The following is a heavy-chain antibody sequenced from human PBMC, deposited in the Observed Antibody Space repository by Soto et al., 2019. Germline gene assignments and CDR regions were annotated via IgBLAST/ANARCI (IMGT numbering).Heavy chain of an antibody. CDR1: GFTFSGSA. CDR3: TKSPDFDP. V-gene: IGHV3-73*02. Sequence: EVQLVESGGVLVQPGGSLKLSCAASGFTFSGSAMHWVRRASGQGLEWIGRIRSKPNSYATAYAASVKVRFTISRDDSKNTSYLTMNSLKTEDTAVYYCTKSPDFDPWGQGTLVTVSS. J-gene: IGHJ5*02. CDR2: IRSKPNSYAT.